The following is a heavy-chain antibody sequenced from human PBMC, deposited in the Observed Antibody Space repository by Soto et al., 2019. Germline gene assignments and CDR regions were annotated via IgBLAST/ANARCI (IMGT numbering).Heavy chain of an antibody. D-gene: IGHD2-15*01. V-gene: IGHV1-3*01. Sequence: GASVKVSCKASGYTFTSYAMHWVRQAPGQRLEWMGWINAGNGNTKYSQKFQGRVTITRDTSTSTAYMELRSLRSDDTAVYYCVVAAHPYYFDYWGQGTLVTVSS. J-gene: IGHJ4*02. CDR2: INAGNGNT. CDR1: GYTFTSYA. CDR3: VVAAHPYYFDY.